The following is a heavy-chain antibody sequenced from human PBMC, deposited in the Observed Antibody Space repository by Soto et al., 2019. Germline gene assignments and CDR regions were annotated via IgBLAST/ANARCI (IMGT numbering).Heavy chain of an antibody. V-gene: IGHV1-18*01. D-gene: IGHD6-13*01. CDR2: INAYNGNT. Sequence: ASVKVSCKASGYTFNTYGINWVRQAPGQGLEWMGWINAYNGNTNYAEKVRGRVTMTRDTSTSTAYMELSSLRSEDTAVYYCARSLAAADDYYMDVWGKGTTVTVSS. CDR1: GYTFNTYG. CDR3: ARSLAAADDYYMDV. J-gene: IGHJ6*03.